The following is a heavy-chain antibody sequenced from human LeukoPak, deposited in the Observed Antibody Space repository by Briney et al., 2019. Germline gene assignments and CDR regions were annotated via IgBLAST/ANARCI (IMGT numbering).Heavy chain of an antibody. CDR3: AKAPEWLSYYFDY. CDR1: GFIFSSYA. V-gene: IGHV3-23*01. Sequence: GASLRLSCAASGFIFSSYAMSWVRQAPGKGLEWVSAISGSGGSTYYADSVKGRFTISRDNSKNTLYLQMNSLRAEDTAVYYCAKAPEWLSYYFDYWGQGTLVTVSS. CDR2: ISGSGGST. J-gene: IGHJ4*02. D-gene: IGHD3-3*01.